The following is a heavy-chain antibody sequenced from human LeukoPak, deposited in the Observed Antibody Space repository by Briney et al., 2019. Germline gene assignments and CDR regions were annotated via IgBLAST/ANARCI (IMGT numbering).Heavy chain of an antibody. D-gene: IGHD6-13*01. V-gene: IGHV3-7*01. CDR3: TRTGYRSNWYVPN. J-gene: IGHJ4*02. CDR1: GFTFSAYW. CDR2: IREDGSEK. Sequence: GGSLRLSCAGSGFTFSAYWMSWVRQAPGKGLEWLATIREDGSEKYYVDSVKGRFTISRDNAKNSLYLQMNSLRAEDTAVYYCTRTGYRSNWYVPNWGQGTLVTVSS.